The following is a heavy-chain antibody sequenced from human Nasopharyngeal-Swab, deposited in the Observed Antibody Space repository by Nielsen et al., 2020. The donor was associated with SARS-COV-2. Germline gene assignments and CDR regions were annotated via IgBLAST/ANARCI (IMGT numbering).Heavy chain of an antibody. CDR2: IYYSGST. V-gene: IGHV4-59*01. Sequence: WIRQPPGKGLEWIGSIYYSGSTNYNPSLKSRVTISVDTSKNQFSLKLSSVTAADTAVYYCASTDCSGGSCYSHYYYYMDVWGKGTTVTVSS. J-gene: IGHJ6*03. D-gene: IGHD2-15*01. CDR3: ASTDCSGGSCYSHYYYYMDV.